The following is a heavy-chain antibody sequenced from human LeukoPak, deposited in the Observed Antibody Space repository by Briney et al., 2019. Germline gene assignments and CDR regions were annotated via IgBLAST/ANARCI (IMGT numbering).Heavy chain of an antibody. Sequence: GGSLRVSCAASGFNFSDYAMSWVRQAPGKGLEWVSTISDNGDGTYYADSVKGRFTISRDNAKNSLYLQMNSLRAEDTAVYYCARVGTYYYDSSGTPNYYGMDVWGQGTTVTVSS. CDR1: GFNFSDYA. D-gene: IGHD3-22*01. CDR3: ARVGTYYYDSSGTPNYYGMDV. CDR2: ISDNGDGT. J-gene: IGHJ6*02. V-gene: IGHV3-23*01.